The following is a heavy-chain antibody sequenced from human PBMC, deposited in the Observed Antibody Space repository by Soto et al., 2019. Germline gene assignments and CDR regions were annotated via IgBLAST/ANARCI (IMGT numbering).Heavy chain of an antibody. J-gene: IGHJ1*01. CDR1: GFTFDDYA. V-gene: IGHV3-9*01. D-gene: IGHD6-13*01. CDR3: AKGDSSSWYDEYFQH. CDR2: ISWNSGSI. Sequence: GGSLRLSCAASGFTFDDYAMHWVRQAPGKGLEWVSGISWNSGSIGYADSVKGRFTISRDNAKNSLYLQMNSLRAEDTALYYCAKGDSSSWYDEYFQHWGQGTLVTVSS.